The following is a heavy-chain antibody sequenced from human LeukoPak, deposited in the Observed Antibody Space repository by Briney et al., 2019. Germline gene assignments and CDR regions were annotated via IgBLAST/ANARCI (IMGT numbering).Heavy chain of an antibody. J-gene: IGHJ3*02. CDR1: GFTVSSNY. D-gene: IGHD3-22*01. CDR3: AREEYYYDSSGFGPWGAFDI. Sequence: GGSLRLSCAASGFTVSSNYMSWVRQAPGKGLEWVSVIYSGGSTYYADSVKGRFTISRDNSKNTLYHQMNSLRAEDTAVYYCAREEYYYDSSGFGPWGAFDIWGQGTMVTVSS. V-gene: IGHV3-53*01. CDR2: IYSGGST.